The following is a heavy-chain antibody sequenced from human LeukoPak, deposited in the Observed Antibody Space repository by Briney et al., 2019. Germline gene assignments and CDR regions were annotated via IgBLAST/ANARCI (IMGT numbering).Heavy chain of an antibody. CDR3: ARGGRRGYSPMPAILPAEYFQH. CDR1: GCTFSSYA. V-gene: IGHV1-69*04. D-gene: IGHD5-18*01. CDR2: IIPILGIA. Sequence: SVKVSCKASGCTFSSYAISWVRQAPGQGLEWMGRIIPILGIANYAQKFQGRVTITADKSTSTAYMELSSLRSEDTAVYYCARGGRRGYSPMPAILPAEYFQHWGQGTLVTVSS. J-gene: IGHJ1*01.